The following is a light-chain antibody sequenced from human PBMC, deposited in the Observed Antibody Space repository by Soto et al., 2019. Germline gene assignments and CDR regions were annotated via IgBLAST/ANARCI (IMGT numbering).Light chain of an antibody. J-gene: IGKJ1*01. CDR2: GAS. CDR3: QHYNNWSRT. CDR1: QSVSSN. Sequence: EIVMTQSPATLSVSPGERATLSCRASQSVSSNLAWYQHKPGQAPRLLIYGASTRATGIPARFSGSGSGTEFTLTISSLQSEHFAVYYCQHYNNWSRTFGQGTKVEIK. V-gene: IGKV3-15*01.